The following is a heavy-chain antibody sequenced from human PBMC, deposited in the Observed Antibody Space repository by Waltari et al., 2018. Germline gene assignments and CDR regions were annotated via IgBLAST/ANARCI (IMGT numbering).Heavy chain of an antibody. CDR1: GFTFSSHW. CDR2: ISPDGSDK. V-gene: IGHV3-7*03. Sequence: EVQLVESGRGLVRPGGPLSLSCAASGFTFSSHWMSWVRRAPGKGLEWGANISPDGSDKEYLGSLKGRFTVSRDNARKSLYLQMNSLRVEDTAVYYCARVPVYDYFDYWGRGILVTVSS. J-gene: IGHJ4*02. D-gene: IGHD4-17*01. CDR3: ARVPVYDYFDY.